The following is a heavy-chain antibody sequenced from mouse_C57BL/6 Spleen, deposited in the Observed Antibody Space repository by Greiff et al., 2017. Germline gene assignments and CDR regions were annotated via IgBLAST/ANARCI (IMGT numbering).Heavy chain of an antibody. Sequence: EVQLQESGAELVKPGASVKLSCTASGFNIKDYYMHWVKQRTEQGLEWIGRIDPEDGETKYAPKFPGKATITADTSSNTAYLQLSSLTSEDTAVYYCARWGSSYAWFAYWGQGTLVTVSA. J-gene: IGHJ3*01. CDR2: IDPEDGET. V-gene: IGHV14-2*01. D-gene: IGHD1-1*01. CDR1: GFNIKDYY. CDR3: ARWGSSYAWFAY.